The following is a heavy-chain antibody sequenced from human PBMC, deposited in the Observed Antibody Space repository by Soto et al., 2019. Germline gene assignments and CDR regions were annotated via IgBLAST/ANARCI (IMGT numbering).Heavy chain of an antibody. CDR1: GFSLITSGMR. Sequence: SGPTLVNPTQTLTLTCTFSGFSLITSGMRVSWIRQPPGKALEWLARIDWDDDKFYSTSLKTRLTISKDTSKNQVVLTMTNMDPVDTATYYCARILYRTGFDYWGQGTLVTVSS. CDR2: IDWDDDK. D-gene: IGHD2-15*01. CDR3: ARILYRTGFDY. J-gene: IGHJ4*02. V-gene: IGHV2-70*04.